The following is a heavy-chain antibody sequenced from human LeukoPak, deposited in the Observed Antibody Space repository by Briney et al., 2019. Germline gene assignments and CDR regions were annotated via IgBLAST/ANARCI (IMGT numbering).Heavy chain of an antibody. V-gene: IGHV4-31*03. CDR1: GGSISRGGYY. CDR2: IYYSGST. D-gene: IGHD3-10*01. CDR3: AREGRMVRGVIPYFDY. J-gene: IGHJ4*02. Sequence: SETLSLTCTVSGGSISRGGYYWSWIRQHPGEGLDWNGYIYYSGSTYYNPSLKSRVTISVDTSKNQFSLKLSSVTAADTAVYYCAREGRMVRGVIPYFDYWGQGTLVTVSS.